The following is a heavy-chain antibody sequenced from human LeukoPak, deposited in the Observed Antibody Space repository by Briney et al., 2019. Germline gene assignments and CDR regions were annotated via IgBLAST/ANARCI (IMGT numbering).Heavy chain of an antibody. J-gene: IGHJ3*02. CDR2: TYYRSKWYN. D-gene: IGHD2-21*02. Sequence: SQTLSLTCAISGDSVSSNSAAWNWIRQSPSRGLEWLGRTYYRSKWYNDYAVSVKSRITINPDTSKNQFSLQLNSVTPEDTAVYYCARAEVVTAREKGAFDIWGQGTMVTVSS. CDR1: GDSVSSNSAA. V-gene: IGHV6-1*01. CDR3: ARAEVVTAREKGAFDI.